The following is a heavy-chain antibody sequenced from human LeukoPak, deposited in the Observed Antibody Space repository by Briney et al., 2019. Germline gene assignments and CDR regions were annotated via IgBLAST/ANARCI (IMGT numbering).Heavy chain of an antibody. CDR2: IYYSGST. J-gene: IGHJ5*02. D-gene: IGHD6-13*01. CDR1: GGSISSSSYY. V-gene: IGHV4-39*07. Sequence: SETLSLTCTVSGGSISSSSYYWGWIRQPPGKGLEWIGSIYYSGSTYYNPSLKSRVTMSVDTSKNQFSLKLSSVTAADTAVYYCARDPGGSWSNNWFDPWGQGTLVTVSS. CDR3: ARDPGGSWSNNWFDP.